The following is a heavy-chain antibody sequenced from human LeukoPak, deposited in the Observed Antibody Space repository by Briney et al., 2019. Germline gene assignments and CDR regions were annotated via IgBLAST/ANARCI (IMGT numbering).Heavy chain of an antibody. V-gene: IGHV3-21*01. J-gene: IGHJ3*02. CDR1: GFTFSIYS. Sequence: GGSLRLSCAASGFTFSIYSMNWVRQAPGKGLEWVSSISSSSSYIYYADSVKGRFTIYRDTAKHSLYLQMNSLRAEDTAVYYSGRERVPAATLDAFDIWGQGTMVTVSS. D-gene: IGHD2-2*01. CDR2: ISSSSSYI. CDR3: GRERVPAATLDAFDI.